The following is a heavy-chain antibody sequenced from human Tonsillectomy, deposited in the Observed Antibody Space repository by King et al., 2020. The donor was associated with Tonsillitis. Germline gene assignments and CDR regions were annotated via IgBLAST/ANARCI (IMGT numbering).Heavy chain of an antibody. Sequence: VQLVESGGGVVQPGRSLRLSCAASGFTFSSYAMHWVGQAPGKGLEWVAVISYDGINKYYADSVKGRFTISRDNSKNTLYLQMNSLRAEDTAVYYCARESTVTTLDYWGQGTLVTVSS. CDR1: GFTFSSYA. V-gene: IGHV3-30-3*01. CDR3: ARESTVTTLDY. CDR2: ISYDGINK. D-gene: IGHD4-17*01. J-gene: IGHJ4*02.